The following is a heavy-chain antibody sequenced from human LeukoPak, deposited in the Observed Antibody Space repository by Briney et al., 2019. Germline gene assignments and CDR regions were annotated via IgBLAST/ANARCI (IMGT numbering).Heavy chain of an antibody. J-gene: IGHJ6*02. V-gene: IGHV3-30*03. CDR2: ISYDGSNK. Sequence: PGGSLRLSCAASGFTFSSYGMHWVRQAPGKGLEWVAVISYDGSNKYYADSVKGRFTISRDNSKNTLYLQMNSLRAEDTAVYYCARDGYKTDYYGMDVWGQGTTVTVSS. D-gene: IGHD1-1*01. CDR3: ARDGYKTDYYGMDV. CDR1: GFTFSSYG.